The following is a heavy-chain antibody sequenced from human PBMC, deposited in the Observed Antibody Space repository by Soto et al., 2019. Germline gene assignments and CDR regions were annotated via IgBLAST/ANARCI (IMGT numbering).Heavy chain of an antibody. Sequence: ASVKVSCKASGYTFTSYYMHWVRQAPGQGLEWMGIINPSGGSTSYAQKFQGKVTMTRDTSTSTVYMELSSLRSEDTAVYYCARDLSTNYYDSSGYYPGYWGQGTLVTVSS. CDR2: INPSGGST. J-gene: IGHJ4*02. D-gene: IGHD3-22*01. CDR3: ARDLSTNYYDSSGYYPGY. V-gene: IGHV1-46*01. CDR1: GYTFTSYY.